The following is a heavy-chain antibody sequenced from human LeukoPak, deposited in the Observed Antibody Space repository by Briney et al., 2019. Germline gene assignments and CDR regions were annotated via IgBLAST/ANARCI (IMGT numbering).Heavy chain of an antibody. CDR2: TYYRSKWYH. Sequence: SQTLSLTCAISGDSVSSNNAAWVWIRQSPSRGLEWLGRTYYRSKWYHDFAVSVKSRVSFNPDTSKNQFFLQLNSVTPEDTAVYYCARDVNGAFTRSWFDPWGQGTRVTVS. D-gene: IGHD4-17*01. V-gene: IGHV6-1*01. CDR3: ARDVNGAFTRSWFDP. J-gene: IGHJ5*02. CDR1: GDSVSSNNAA.